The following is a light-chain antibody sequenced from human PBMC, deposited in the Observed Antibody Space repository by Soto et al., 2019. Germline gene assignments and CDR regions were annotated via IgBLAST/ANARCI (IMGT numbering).Light chain of an antibody. Sequence: EIVMTQSPGTLSLSPGETATLSCRASQTIGRNYLAWYQQKPGQAPRLLIYYISTRAADIPARFSGSGSGTDFTLTISSLQSEDSGVYYCQQHNQWPITFGQGTRLEIK. CDR3: QQHNQWPIT. CDR1: QTIGRN. V-gene: IGKV3-15*01. J-gene: IGKJ5*01. CDR2: YIS.